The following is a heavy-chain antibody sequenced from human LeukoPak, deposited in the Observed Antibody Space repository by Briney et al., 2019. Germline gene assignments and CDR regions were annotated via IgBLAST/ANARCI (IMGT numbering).Heavy chain of an antibody. CDR2: IHPRDSDT. CDR3: ARRYCSGSSCYLFDY. J-gene: IGHJ4*02. CDR1: AYSFTNYW. V-gene: IGHV5-51*01. D-gene: IGHD2-15*01. Sequence: GESLQISCKASAYSFTNYWIGCWRQMPAKGLQWRGIIHPRDSDTRYSPSFQSRVTISADKSINTAYLQRSTLKASDTAMYYCARRYCSGSSCYLFDYWGQGTLVTVSS.